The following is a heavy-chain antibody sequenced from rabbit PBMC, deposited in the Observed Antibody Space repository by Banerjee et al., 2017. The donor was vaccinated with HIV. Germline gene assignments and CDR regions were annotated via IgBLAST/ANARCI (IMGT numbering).Heavy chain of an antibody. CDR1: GFSFSSSCY. Sequence: QSLEESGGDLVKPGASLTLTCTASGFSFSSSCYMSWVRQAPGKGLEWIGTIHTGSGTTYYASWAKGRFTISRTTSTTVTLQMTSLTAADTATYFCARGVINSGYYRDLWGPGTLVTVS. V-gene: IGHV1S40*01. D-gene: IGHD1-1*01. J-gene: IGHJ4*01. CDR3: ARGVINSGYYRDL. CDR2: IHTGSGTT.